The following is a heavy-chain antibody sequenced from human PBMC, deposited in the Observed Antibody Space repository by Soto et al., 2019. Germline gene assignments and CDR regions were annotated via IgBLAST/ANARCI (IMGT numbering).Heavy chain of an antibody. J-gene: IGHJ6*02. CDR2: ISYDGSNK. D-gene: IGHD2-8*01. V-gene: IGHV3-30-3*01. CDR3: ARAPMVYVLYGYGMDV. Sequence: HPGGSLRLSCAASGFTFISYAMHWVRQAPGKGLEWVAVISYDGSNKYYADSVKGRFTISRDNSKNTLYLQMNSLRAEDTAVFYCARAPMVYVLYGYGMDVWGQGTTVTVSS. CDR1: GFTFISYA.